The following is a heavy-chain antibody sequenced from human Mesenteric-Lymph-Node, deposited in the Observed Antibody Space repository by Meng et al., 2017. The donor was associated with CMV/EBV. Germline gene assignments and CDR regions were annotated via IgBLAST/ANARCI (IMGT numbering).Heavy chain of an antibody. CDR1: GGPITTTSSY. Sequence: SETLSLTCTVSGGPITTTSSYWGWIRQPPGKGLEWIASVHYRGCTYYNPSLKSQVTISVDTSMNQFSLKMSSVTAADTAVYYCARDQNDFWSGTFDYWGQGTLVTVSS. J-gene: IGHJ4*02. CDR3: ARDQNDFWSGTFDY. D-gene: IGHD3-3*01. CDR2: VHYRGCT. V-gene: IGHV4-39*07.